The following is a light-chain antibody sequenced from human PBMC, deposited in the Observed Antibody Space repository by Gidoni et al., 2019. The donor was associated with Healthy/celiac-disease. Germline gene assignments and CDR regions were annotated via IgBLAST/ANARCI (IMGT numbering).Light chain of an antibody. J-gene: IGKJ1*01. CDR2: AAS. Sequence: DIEMTHSPSSLSASVGHRVTITCRESQSISSYLNWYQQKPGKAPKLLIYAASSLQSGVPSRFSGSGSGTDFTLTISSLQPEDFATYYCQQSYSTLWTFGQGTKVEIK. CDR3: QQSYSTLWT. CDR1: QSISSY. V-gene: IGKV1-39*01.